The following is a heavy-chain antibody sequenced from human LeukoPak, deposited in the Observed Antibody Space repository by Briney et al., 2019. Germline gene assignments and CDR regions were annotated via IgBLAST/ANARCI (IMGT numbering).Heavy chain of an antibody. D-gene: IGHD3-16*02. V-gene: IGHV4-31*03. Sequence: SETLSLTCTVSGGSISSGGLYWGWIRQYPGKGLEWIGYTSYSGTTYYNPSLKSRVTISVGTYKNHFSLELSSVTAADTAVYYCARASRWGDLSLGYWGQGTLVTVSS. CDR3: ARASRWGDLSLGY. J-gene: IGHJ4*02. CDR1: GGSISSGGLY. CDR2: TSYSGTT.